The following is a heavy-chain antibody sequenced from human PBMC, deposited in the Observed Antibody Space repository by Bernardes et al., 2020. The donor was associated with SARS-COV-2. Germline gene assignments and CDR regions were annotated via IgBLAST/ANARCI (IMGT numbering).Heavy chain of an antibody. Sequence: GGSLRLSCAASGFTFSNAWMSWVRQAPGKGLEWVGRIKSKTDGGTTDYAAPVKGRFTISRDDSKNTLYLQMNSLKTEDTAVYYCTTVWWSVPAAIRGRTYYYYYMDVWGKGTTVTVSS. D-gene: IGHD2-2*02. CDR2: IKSKTDGGTT. J-gene: IGHJ6*03. CDR3: TTVWWSVPAAIRGRTYYYYYMDV. V-gene: IGHV3-15*01. CDR1: GFTFSNAW.